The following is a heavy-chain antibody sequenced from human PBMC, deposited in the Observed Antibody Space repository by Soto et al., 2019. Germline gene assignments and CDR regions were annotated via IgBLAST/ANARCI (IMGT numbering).Heavy chain of an antibody. Sequence: GGSLRLSCAASGSTFRSYAMSWVRQAPGKGLEWVSAISESGGSTYYADSVKGRFTISRDNSKNTLYLQMNSLRAEDTAVYYCAGPGYSSQDYWGQGALVTVSS. J-gene: IGHJ4*02. CDR1: GSTFRSYA. V-gene: IGHV3-23*01. D-gene: IGHD5-18*01. CDR3: AGPGYSSQDY. CDR2: ISESGGST.